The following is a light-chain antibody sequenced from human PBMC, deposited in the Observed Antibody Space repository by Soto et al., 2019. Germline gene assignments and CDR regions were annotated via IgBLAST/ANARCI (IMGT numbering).Light chain of an antibody. Sequence: QLTQSPSSLSASVGDRVAITCRASQGISSYLAWYQKKPGKAPNLLIDAASTLQSGVPSRFSGSGSGTDFTLTISSLQPEDFATDYCQQLNTYPITFGQGTRLEIK. J-gene: IGKJ5*01. CDR3: QQLNTYPIT. V-gene: IGKV1-9*01. CDR2: AAS. CDR1: QGISSY.